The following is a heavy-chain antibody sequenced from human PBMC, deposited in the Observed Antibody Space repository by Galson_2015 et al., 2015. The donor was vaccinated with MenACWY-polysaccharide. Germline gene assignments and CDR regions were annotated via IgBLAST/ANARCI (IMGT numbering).Heavy chain of an antibody. J-gene: IGHJ4*02. V-gene: IGHV3-23*01. Sequence: SLRLSCAASGFTFSSYAMSWVRQAPGKGLEWVSAISGSGGSTYYADSVKGRFTISRDNSKNTLYLQMNSLRAEDTAVYYCAKVLGYCSSTSCSRNDYWGQGTLVTVSS. CDR1: GFTFSSYA. CDR2: ISGSGGST. CDR3: AKVLGYCSSTSCSRNDY. D-gene: IGHD2-2*01.